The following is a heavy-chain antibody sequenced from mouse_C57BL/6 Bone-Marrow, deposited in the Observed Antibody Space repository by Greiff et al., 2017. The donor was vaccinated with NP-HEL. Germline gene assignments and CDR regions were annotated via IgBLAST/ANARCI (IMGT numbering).Heavy chain of an antibody. J-gene: IGHJ2*01. CDR3: AREGLFTDFVY. CDR2: ISSGSSTI. D-gene: IGHD3-1*01. CDR1: GFTFCDYG. V-gene: IGHV5-17*01. Sequence: DVKLVESGGGLVKPGGSLKLSCAASGFTFCDYGMHWVRQAPEKGLEWVAYISSGSSTIYYADTVKGRFTISTDNAKNTLFLQMTSLRSEDTAMYYCAREGLFTDFVYWGQGTTLTVSS.